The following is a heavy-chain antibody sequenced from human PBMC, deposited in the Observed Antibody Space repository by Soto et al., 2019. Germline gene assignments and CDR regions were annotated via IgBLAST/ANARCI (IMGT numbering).Heavy chain of an antibody. V-gene: IGHV1-18*01. D-gene: IGHD3-3*01. CDR1: GYTFTSYG. CDR2: ISAYNGNT. CDR3: ARGDYDFWSGYYVDY. J-gene: IGHJ4*02. Sequence: QVQLVQSGAEVKKPGASVKVSCKASGYTFTSYGISWVRQAPGQGREWMGWISAYNGNTNYAQKLQGRVSMTTDTSTSTAYMELRSMRSDDTAVYYCARGDYDFWSGYYVDYWGQGTLVTVSS.